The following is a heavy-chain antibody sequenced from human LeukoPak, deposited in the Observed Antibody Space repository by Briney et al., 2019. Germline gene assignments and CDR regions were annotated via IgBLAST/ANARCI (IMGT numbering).Heavy chain of an antibody. V-gene: IGHV1-8*01. D-gene: IGHD6-6*01. CDR3: ARGPGSSSGHYYYYYYMDV. CDR2: MNPNSGNT. Sequence: GASVKVSCKASGYTFTSYDINWVRQATGQGLEWMRWMNPNSGNTGYAQKFQGRVTMTRNTSISTAYMELSSLRSEDTAVYYCARGPGSSSGHYYYYYYMDVWGKGTTVTVSS. CDR1: GYTFTSYD. J-gene: IGHJ6*03.